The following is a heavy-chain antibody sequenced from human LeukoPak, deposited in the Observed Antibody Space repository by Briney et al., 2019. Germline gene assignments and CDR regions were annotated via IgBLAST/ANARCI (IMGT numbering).Heavy chain of an antibody. D-gene: IGHD3-10*01. CDR2: IWSDGSNK. J-gene: IGHJ5*02. CDR1: GFTFSFYG. Sequence: GRSLRLSCAASGFTFSFYGMLWVRQAPGKGLEWVAVIWSDGSNKYYADSVKGRFTISRDNSKNTLYLQMNSLRAEDTAVYYCAREDGSASYYNNWFDPWGQGTLVTVSS. CDR3: AREDGSASYYNNWFDP. V-gene: IGHV3-33*01.